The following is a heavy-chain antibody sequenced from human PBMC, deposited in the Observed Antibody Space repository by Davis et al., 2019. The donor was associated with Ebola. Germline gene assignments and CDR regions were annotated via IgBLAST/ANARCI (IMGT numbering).Heavy chain of an antibody. CDR1: GRSISSSSYY. D-gene: IGHD6-13*01. J-gene: IGHJ4*02. Sequence: SETLSLTCTVSGRSISSSSYYWGWIRQPPGKGLEWIGSIYYSGSTNYNPSLKSRVTISVDKSKNQFSLKLSSVTAADTAVYYCARSKQQLDPFDYWGQGTLVTVSS. CDR3: ARSKQQLDPFDY. CDR2: IYYSGST. V-gene: IGHV4-39*07.